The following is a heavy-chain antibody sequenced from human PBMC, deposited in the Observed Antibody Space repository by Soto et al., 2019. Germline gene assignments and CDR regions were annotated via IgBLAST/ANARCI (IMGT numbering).Heavy chain of an antibody. CDR1: GYSFAGYW. CDR3: ARQIYDSDTGPNFQYYFDS. V-gene: IGHV5-10-1*01. J-gene: IGHJ4*02. CDR2: IDPSDSQT. Sequence: LGESLTISCKGSGYSFAGYWITWVRQKPGKGLEWMGRIDPSDSQTYYSPSFRGHVTISVTKSITTVFLQWSSLRASDTAMYYCARQIYDSDTGPNFQYYFDSWGQGTPVTVSS. D-gene: IGHD3-22*01.